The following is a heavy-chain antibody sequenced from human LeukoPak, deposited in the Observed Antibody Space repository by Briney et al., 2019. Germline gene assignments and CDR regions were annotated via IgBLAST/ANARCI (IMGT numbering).Heavy chain of an antibody. CDR2: ISYSGST. CDR1: GDSMTSSSYE. Sequence: PSETLSLTCKVSGDSMTSSSYEWAWIRQTPGKGLEWIGTISYSGSTDYNPSLKSRVTISVDTSKDQFSLNLSSVTAADTAVYYCARVEGYDYETDNWFDPWGQGTLVTVSS. V-gene: IGHV4-39*07. CDR3: ARVEGYDYETDNWFDP. J-gene: IGHJ5*02. D-gene: IGHD5-12*01.